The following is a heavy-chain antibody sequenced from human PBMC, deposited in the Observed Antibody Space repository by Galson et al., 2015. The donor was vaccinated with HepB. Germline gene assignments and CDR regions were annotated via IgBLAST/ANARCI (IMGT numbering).Heavy chain of an antibody. CDR2: ISRGGDTS. CDR3: VRGTTAPDY. D-gene: IGHD2/OR15-2a*01. CDR1: GFTFTSYG. V-gene: IGHV3-23*01. J-gene: IGHJ4*02. Sequence: FLRLSCAACGFTFTSYGISWVRQAPGKGLECVSAISRGGDTSDYADSVKGRFTVSRDSSTNTLYLQMNGLRADDTAIYYCVRGTTAPDYWGQGTLVTVSS.